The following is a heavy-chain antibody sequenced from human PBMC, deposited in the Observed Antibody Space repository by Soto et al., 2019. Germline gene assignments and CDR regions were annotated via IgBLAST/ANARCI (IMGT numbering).Heavy chain of an antibody. J-gene: IGHJ4*02. D-gene: IGHD2-15*01. CDR1: GASISNHY. CDR2: IYHSGST. Sequence: SETLSLTCTVSGASISNHYWSWIRQPPGKGLEWIGYIYHSGSTKYNPSLKSRVTMSLDTPKNQFSLKLNSVTAADTAVYYCATRPPGDSRFPYLDYWGQGALVTVSS. CDR3: ATRPPGDSRFPYLDY. V-gene: IGHV4-59*11.